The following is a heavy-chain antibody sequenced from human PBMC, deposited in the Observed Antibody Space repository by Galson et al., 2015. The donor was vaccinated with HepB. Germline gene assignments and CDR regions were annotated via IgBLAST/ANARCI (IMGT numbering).Heavy chain of an antibody. CDR1: GDSITTENYY. D-gene: IGHD5-24*01. CDR3: ARGRNGHNDFDS. CDR2: IYGSGTT. Sequence: TLSLTCSVSGDSITTENYYWNWLRQPAGGGLEWIGRIYGSGTTYNNPSLNSRVTMSLDRYNNQFSLNMTSMTAADSAVYYCARGRNGHNDFDSWGQGTLVTVSS. J-gene: IGHJ4*02. V-gene: IGHV4-61*02.